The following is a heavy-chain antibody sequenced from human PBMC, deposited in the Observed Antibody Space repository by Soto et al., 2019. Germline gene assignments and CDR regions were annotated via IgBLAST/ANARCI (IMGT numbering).Heavy chain of an antibody. CDR2: ISAYYGKA. J-gene: IGHJ4*02. D-gene: IGHD1-26*01. Sequence: ASVKVSCKASGYTFTGFVISWVRQAPGQGLEWMGGISAYYGKANYAQKFQGRVTMTTDESTSTAYMELSSLRSEDTAVYYCARSSGSYSSPFDYWGQGTLVTVSS. V-gene: IGHV1-18*01. CDR1: GYTFTGFV. CDR3: ARSSGSYSSPFDY.